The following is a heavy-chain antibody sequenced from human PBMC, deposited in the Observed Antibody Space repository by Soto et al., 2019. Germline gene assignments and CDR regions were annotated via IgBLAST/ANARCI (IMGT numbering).Heavy chain of an antibody. V-gene: IGHV3-30-3*01. CDR2: MSDDGANK. D-gene: IGHD3-9*01. CDR1: GFAFSGYA. CDR3: TRDRGSKTGSPFY. Sequence: QVQVVESGGGVVQPGTSLRLSCAASGFAFSGYALHWFRQAPGKGLEWVAAMSDDGANKYYADSVKGRFTISRDNSKNTLYLQMNSLRPEDTAVYYCTRDRGSKTGSPFYWGQGTLVTVSS. J-gene: IGHJ4*02.